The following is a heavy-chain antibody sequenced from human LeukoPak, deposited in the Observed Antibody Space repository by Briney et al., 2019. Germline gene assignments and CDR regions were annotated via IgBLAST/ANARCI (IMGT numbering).Heavy chain of an antibody. D-gene: IGHD4-23*01. Sequence: GGSLRLSCAVSGFTFSSYWMSWVHQATGKGLEWVSAIGTAGDTYYPGSVKGRFTISRENAKNSLYLQMNSLRAGDTAVYYCARAYGGIYYYYGMDVWGQGTTVTVSS. J-gene: IGHJ6*02. CDR2: IGTAGDT. CDR1: GFTFSSYW. V-gene: IGHV3-13*01. CDR3: ARAYGGIYYYYGMDV.